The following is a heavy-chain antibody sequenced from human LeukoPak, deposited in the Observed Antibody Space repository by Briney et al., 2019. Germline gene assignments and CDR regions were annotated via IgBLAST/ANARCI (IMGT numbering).Heavy chain of an antibody. CDR3: ASTDYYDSSGYHLRY. D-gene: IGHD3-22*01. J-gene: IGHJ4*02. CDR2: MNPNSGNT. CDR1: GYTFTSYD. V-gene: IGHV1-8*03. Sequence: ASVKVSCKASGYTFTSYDINWVRQATGQGLEWMGWMNPNSGNTGYAQKFQGRVTITRNTSISTAYMELSSLRSEDTAVFYCASTDYYDSSGYHLRYWGQGTLVTVSS.